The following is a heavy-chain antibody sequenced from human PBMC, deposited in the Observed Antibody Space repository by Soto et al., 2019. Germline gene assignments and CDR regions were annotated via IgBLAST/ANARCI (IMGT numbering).Heavy chain of an antibody. J-gene: IGHJ4*02. CDR1: GDSITSSTYY. CDR3: ASSVGGSYFDY. CDR2: IYYSGST. V-gene: IGHV4-31*03. D-gene: IGHD6-19*01. Sequence: SETLSLTCTVSGDSITSSTYYWTWIRQHPGQGLEWIGYIYYSGSTYYSPSLKSRVTISVDTSRNQFSLKLNSVTAADTAVYYCASSVGGSYFDYWGQGTLVPVSP.